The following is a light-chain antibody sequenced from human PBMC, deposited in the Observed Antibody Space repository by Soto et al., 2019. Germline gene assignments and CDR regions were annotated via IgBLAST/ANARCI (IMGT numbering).Light chain of an antibody. Sequence: QSVLTQPPSASGTPGQRVTISCSGSSSNIGSNYVYWYQQVPGTAPKLLIYRTDQRPSGVPDRFSASKPGASASLVISGLRSEDEADYYCVAWDGSLNSLLFGGGTKVTV. CDR1: SSNIGSNY. CDR3: VAWDGSLNSLL. CDR2: RTD. J-gene: IGLJ2*01. V-gene: IGLV1-47*01.